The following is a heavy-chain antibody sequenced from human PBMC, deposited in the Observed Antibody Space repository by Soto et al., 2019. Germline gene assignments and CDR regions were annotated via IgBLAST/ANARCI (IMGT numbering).Heavy chain of an antibody. CDR3: AHNILWFGELDVMAV. D-gene: IGHD3-10*01. CDR1: GFSLSTSGVG. V-gene: IGHV2-5*02. CDR2: IYWDDDK. Sequence: QITLKESGPTLVKPTQPLTLTCTFSGFSLSTSGVGVGWIRQPPGKALEWLALIYWDDDKRYSPSLKRRLTITKYTSKTQVVITMTNMHPVDTATYYCAHNILWFGELDVMAVWGQGTTVTVSS. J-gene: IGHJ6*02.